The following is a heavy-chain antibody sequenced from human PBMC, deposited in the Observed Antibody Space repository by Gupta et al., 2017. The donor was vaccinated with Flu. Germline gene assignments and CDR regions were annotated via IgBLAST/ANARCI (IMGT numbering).Heavy chain of an antibody. D-gene: IGHD2-15*01. CDR1: GGSFSGYF. CDR3: ARGRPGAATPKGWFDP. V-gene: IGHV4-34*01. J-gene: IGHJ5*02. CDR2: INHSGST. Sequence: QVQLQQWGAGLLKPSETLSLTCAVYGGSFSGYFWSWIRQPPGKGLEWIGEINHSGSTNYNPSLKSRVTISVDTSKNQFSLKLSSVTAADTAVYYCARGRPGAATPKGWFDPWGQGTLVTVSS.